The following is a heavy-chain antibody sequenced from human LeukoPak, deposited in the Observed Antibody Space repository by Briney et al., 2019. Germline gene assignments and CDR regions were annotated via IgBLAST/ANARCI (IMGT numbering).Heavy chain of an antibody. V-gene: IGHV4-59*01. CDR3: ARVIMSSLYYYYMDV. J-gene: IGHJ6*03. Sequence: IPSETLSLTCAVYGGSFSGYYWSWIRQPPGKGLEWIGYISDSGSTNYNPSLKSRVTISVDTSKNKFSLKLSSVTAADTAVYYCARVIMSSLYYYYMDVWGKGTTVTVSS. CDR2: ISDSGST. D-gene: IGHD3-3*01. CDR1: GGSFSGYY.